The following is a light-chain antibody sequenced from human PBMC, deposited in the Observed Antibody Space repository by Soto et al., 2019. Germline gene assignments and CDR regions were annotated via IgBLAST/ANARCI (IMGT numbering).Light chain of an antibody. CDR2: QDS. J-gene: IGLJ1*01. V-gene: IGLV3-1*01. CDR3: QAWDSSSAV. CDR1: KLGDKY. Sequence: SYELTPPPSVSVSPGQTASITCSGDKLGDKYACWYQQKPGQSPVLVIYQDSERPSGIPERFSGSNSGNTATLTISGTQAMEEADYYCQAWDSSSAVFGPGTKLTVL.